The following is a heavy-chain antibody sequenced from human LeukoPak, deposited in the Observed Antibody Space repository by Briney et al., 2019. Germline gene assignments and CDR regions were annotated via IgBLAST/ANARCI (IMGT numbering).Heavy chain of an antibody. CDR1: GFTFSNSW. CDR2: IKCDGREK. J-gene: IGHJ3*02. D-gene: IGHD2-2*01. CDR3: VRGVGSSTSCYVRAFDI. V-gene: IGHV3-52*01. Sequence: PGGSLRLSCAASGFTFSNSWMHWVCQAPEKGLEWVADIKCDGREKCYVDSVKGRLTISRDNAKNSLYLQVNSLRAEDMTVYYCVRGVGSSTSCYVRAFDIWGQGTMVNVSS.